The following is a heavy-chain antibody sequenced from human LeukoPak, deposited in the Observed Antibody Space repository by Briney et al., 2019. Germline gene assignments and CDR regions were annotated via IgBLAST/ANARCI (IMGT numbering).Heavy chain of an antibody. CDR3: ARASSGYYDDAFDI. Sequence: PGGSLRLSCAASGFTFSSYSMNWVRQAPGKGLEWVSSISSSSSYIYYADSVKGRFTISRDNAKNSLYLQMNSLRAEDTAVYYCARASSGYYDDAFDIWGQGTMVTVSS. D-gene: IGHD3-22*01. J-gene: IGHJ3*02. CDR1: GFTFSSYS. CDR2: ISSSSSYI. V-gene: IGHV3-21*01.